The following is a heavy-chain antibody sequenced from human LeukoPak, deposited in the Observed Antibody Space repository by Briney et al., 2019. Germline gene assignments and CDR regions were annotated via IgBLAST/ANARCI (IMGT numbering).Heavy chain of an antibody. J-gene: IGHJ5*02. CDR1: GFTFGSYG. Sequence: GGSLRLSCAASGFTFGSYGMHWVRQAPGKGLEWVTFIRSDGSNKYYADSVKGRFTISRDNSKNTLYLQMNSLRAEDTAVYYCAKDGDSYYYGSGSYYNERRLNWFDPWGQGTLVTVSS. D-gene: IGHD3-10*01. CDR2: IRSDGSNK. CDR3: AKDGDSYYYGSGSYYNERRLNWFDP. V-gene: IGHV3-30*02.